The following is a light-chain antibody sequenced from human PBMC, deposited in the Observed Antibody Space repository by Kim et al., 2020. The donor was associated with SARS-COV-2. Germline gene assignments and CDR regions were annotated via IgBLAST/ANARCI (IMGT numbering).Light chain of an antibody. J-gene: IGLJ2*01. CDR3: NSRDSGGNHL. CDR2: GKN. V-gene: IGLV3-19*01. Sequence: ALGQTVRTTCQGDSLRRYYASWYQQKPGQAPVLVMYGKNYRPSGIPDRFSGSRSGNTRSLTIIGAQAEDEADYYCNSRDSGGNHLFGGGTQLTVL. CDR1: SLRRYY.